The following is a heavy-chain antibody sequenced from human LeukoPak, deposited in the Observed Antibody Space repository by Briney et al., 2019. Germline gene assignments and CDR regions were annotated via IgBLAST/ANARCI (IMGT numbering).Heavy chain of an antibody. CDR1: GYTFTTHD. V-gene: IGHV1-8*01. Sequence: ASVKVSCKTSGYTFTTHDINWVRQATGQGLEWMGWMNPNSNDTAYAQKFQGRVTMTWNTSISTAYMELSSLRSEDTAVYYCARGPALYYEYVWGSWSYYYAMDVWGQGTTVTVSS. D-gene: IGHD3-16*01. CDR2: MNPNSNDT. CDR3: ARGPALYYEYVWGSWSYYYAMDV. J-gene: IGHJ6*02.